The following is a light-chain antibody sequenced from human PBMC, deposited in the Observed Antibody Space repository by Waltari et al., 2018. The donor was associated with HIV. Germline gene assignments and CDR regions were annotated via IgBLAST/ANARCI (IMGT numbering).Light chain of an antibody. Sequence: DIQMTQSSSSLFASVGDRVTITCRASQSISSYLNWYQQKPGKAPNLLIYAASSLQGGVPSRFSGSGSGTDFTLTISSLQPEDFATYYCQQSYNTMYTFGQGTKLEIK. V-gene: IGKV1-39*01. CDR3: QQSYNTMYT. J-gene: IGKJ2*01. CDR1: QSISSY. CDR2: AAS.